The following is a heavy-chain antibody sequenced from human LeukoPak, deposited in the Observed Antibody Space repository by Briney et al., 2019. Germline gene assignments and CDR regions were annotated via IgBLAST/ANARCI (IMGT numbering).Heavy chain of an antibody. CDR3: ARDVVAAVGSFDY. V-gene: IGHV4-4*07. Sequence: PLETLSLTCTVFGDSISTFYWSWIRQPAGKGLEWIGHIYTSGSTNYNPSLKSRVTMSVDTSKNQFFLKLSSVTAADTAVYYCARDVVAAVGSFDYWGQGILVTVSS. D-gene: IGHD6-13*01. J-gene: IGHJ4*02. CDR2: IYTSGST. CDR1: GDSISTFY.